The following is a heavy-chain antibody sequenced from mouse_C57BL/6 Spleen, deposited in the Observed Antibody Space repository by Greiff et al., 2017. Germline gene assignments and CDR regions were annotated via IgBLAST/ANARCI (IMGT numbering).Heavy chain of an antibody. CDR2: IYPSDSET. CDR1: GYTFTSYW. CDR3: AREGGYFDY. Sequence: QVQLQQPGAELVRPGCSVKLSCKASGYTFTSYWMDWVKQRPGQGLEWIGNIYPSDSETHYNQKFKDKATLTVDKSSSTAYMQLSSLTSEDSAVYYCAREGGYFDYWGQGTTLTVSS. J-gene: IGHJ2*01. V-gene: IGHV1-61*01.